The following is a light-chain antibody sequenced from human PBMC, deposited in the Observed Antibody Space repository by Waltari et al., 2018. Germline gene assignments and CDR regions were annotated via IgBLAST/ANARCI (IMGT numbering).Light chain of an antibody. Sequence: QSVLTQPPSASETPGQRVTISCSGGYSNVGSDNVYWYQQLPGTAPKLSISHDNPRPSGVPVRVSGAKSGTSASLSSSGLRSEDEADYYCAAWDSSLSGYVFGTGTKVTVL. CDR1: YSNVGSDN. V-gene: IGLV1-47*01. J-gene: IGLJ1*01. CDR2: HDN. CDR3: AAWDSSLSGYV.